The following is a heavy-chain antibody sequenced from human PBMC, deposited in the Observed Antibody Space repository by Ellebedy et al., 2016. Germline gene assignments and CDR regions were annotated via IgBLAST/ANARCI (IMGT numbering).Heavy chain of an antibody. CDR3: ARDDPSRTGGFDL. D-gene: IGHD1-26*01. CDR2: ILSDGTT. CDR1: GFSFSRYW. Sequence: HTGGSLRLSCAASGFSFSRYWMHWVRRGPGRGLVWVSRILSDGTTGYADSVKGRFTISRDNAKNTLYLQMNSLSVEDTAVYYCARDDPSRTGGFDLWGQGTMVTVSS. J-gene: IGHJ3*01. V-gene: IGHV3-74*01.